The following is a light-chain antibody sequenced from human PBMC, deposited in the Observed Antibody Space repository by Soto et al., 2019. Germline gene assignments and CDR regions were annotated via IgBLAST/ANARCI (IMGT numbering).Light chain of an antibody. J-gene: IGKJ4*01. V-gene: IGKV4-1*01. Sequence: EIVMTQSPDSLAVSLGERVTINCKSSQSVLYSSNNKNYLAWYQQKPGQPPKLLIYWASTRESGVPDRFSGSGSGTGFTLTISSLQAEDVAVYYCQQYFSTPLTFGGGTKVEIK. CDR1: QSVLYSSNNKNY. CDR2: WAS. CDR3: QQYFSTPLT.